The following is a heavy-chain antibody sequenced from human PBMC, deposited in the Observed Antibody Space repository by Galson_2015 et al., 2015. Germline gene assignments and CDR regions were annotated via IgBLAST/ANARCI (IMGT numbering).Heavy chain of an antibody. CDR2: MNPNSGNT. Sequence: SVKVSCKASGYTFTSYDINWVRQATGQGLEWMGWMNPNSGNTGYAQKFQGRVTMTRNTSISTAYMELSSLRSEDTAVYYCARKRIAANWFDPWGQGTLVTVSS. J-gene: IGHJ5*02. V-gene: IGHV1-8*01. D-gene: IGHD6-25*01. CDR1: GYTFTSYD. CDR3: ARKRIAANWFDP.